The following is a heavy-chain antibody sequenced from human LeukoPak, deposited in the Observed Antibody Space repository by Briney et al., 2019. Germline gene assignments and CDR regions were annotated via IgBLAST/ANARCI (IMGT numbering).Heavy chain of an antibody. Sequence: GGSPRLSCAASGFTFSSYAVSWVRQAPGKGLEWVSTITGRSDKTYYTDSVKGRFVTSRDNSKDTLYLQMNSLRAEDTALYYCAKGGWLDDLGQGALVTVSS. J-gene: IGHJ4*02. CDR3: AKGGWLDD. D-gene: IGHD6-19*01. CDR2: ITGRSDKT. V-gene: IGHV3-23*01. CDR1: GFTFSSYA.